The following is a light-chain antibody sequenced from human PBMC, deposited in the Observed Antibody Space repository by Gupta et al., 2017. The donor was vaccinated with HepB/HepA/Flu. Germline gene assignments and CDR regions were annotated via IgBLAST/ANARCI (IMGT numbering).Light chain of an antibody. J-gene: IGKJ1*01. CDR2: GAS. CDR1: QSVSGS. V-gene: IGKV3-15*01. Sequence: IMMTQSPATLSVSPGERVTLSCRASQSVSGSLAWYQQKPGQAPRLLIYGASTRATGIPARFSGSGSGTELTLTISSLQLEDFAVYYCQQYNDWPPWTFGQGTKVEIK. CDR3: QQYNDWPPWT.